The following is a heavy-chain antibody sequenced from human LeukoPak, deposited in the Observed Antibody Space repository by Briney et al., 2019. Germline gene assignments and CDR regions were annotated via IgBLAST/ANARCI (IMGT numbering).Heavy chain of an antibody. D-gene: IGHD4-11*01. Sequence: PSETLSLTCSVSGGSTSSRSYSWAWIRQPPGEGLEWIGNVYYSGSSYYNPSLKSRVTISVDTSKNQFSLRVTSVSAADTAIYYCARDSTDSYMDVWGKGTTVTVSS. J-gene: IGHJ6*03. V-gene: IGHV4-39*07. CDR1: GGSTSSRSYS. CDR2: VYYSGSS. CDR3: ARDSTDSYMDV.